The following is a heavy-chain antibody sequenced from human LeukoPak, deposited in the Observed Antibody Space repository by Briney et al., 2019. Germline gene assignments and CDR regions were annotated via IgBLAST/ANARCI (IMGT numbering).Heavy chain of an antibody. CDR2: IYHSGST. Sequence: PSETLSLTCTVSGYSISSGYYWGWIRQPPGQGLEWIGSIYHSGSTYYNPSPKSRVTISVDTSKNQFSLKLSSVTAADTAVYYCAHPVNDAFDIWGQGTMVTVSS. CDR3: AHPVNDAFDI. J-gene: IGHJ3*02. D-gene: IGHD4-11*01. CDR1: GYSISSGYY. V-gene: IGHV4-38-2*02.